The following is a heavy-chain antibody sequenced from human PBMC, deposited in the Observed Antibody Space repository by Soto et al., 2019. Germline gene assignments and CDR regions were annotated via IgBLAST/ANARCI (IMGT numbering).Heavy chain of an antibody. J-gene: IGHJ4*02. V-gene: IGHV3-15*01. Sequence: EVQLVESGGGLVKPGESLRLSCAVSGLTFTNAWMTWLRQAPGKGLEWVGHIKSKPDGGTRDYGAPVKGRFIISRDDSKNTLYLDLNSLKTEDTAVYYCAKDLPFTSGGPLAYWGQGAQVIVSS. CDR3: AKDLPFTSGGPLAY. CDR1: GLTFTNAW. D-gene: IGHD3-16*01. CDR2: IKSKPDGGTR.